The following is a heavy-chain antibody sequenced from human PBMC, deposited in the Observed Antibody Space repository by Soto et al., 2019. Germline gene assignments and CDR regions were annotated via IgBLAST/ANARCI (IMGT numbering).Heavy chain of an antibody. CDR2: MNPESVTT. CDR3: TRSSGHNFGWFDP. Sequence: QEQLVQSGTEVKKPGASVTVSCKASTYTFTYNYIHWVRQAPGQGFEWMAWMNPESVTTGYAQNFQGRLTVTRNTSITTAYLQLSSLQSADTAVYYCTRSSGHNFGWFDPWGQGTLVTVSS. V-gene: IGHV1-8*02. CDR1: TYTFTYNY. D-gene: IGHD5-12*01. J-gene: IGHJ5*02.